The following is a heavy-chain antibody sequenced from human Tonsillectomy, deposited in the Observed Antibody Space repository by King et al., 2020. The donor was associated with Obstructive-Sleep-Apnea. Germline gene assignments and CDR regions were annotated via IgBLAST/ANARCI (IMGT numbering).Heavy chain of an antibody. CDR3: ARSLDSSGYYYTNY. V-gene: IGHV4-59*08. Sequence: QLQESGPGLVKPSETLSLTCTVSGGSISSYYCSWIRQPPGKGLEWLGYISYSGSSTYNPSLKSRVTISVDTSKNQFSLKLSSVTAADTAVYYCARSLDSSGYYYTNYWGQGTLVTVSS. J-gene: IGHJ4*02. D-gene: IGHD3-22*01. CDR2: ISYSGSS. CDR1: GGSISSYY.